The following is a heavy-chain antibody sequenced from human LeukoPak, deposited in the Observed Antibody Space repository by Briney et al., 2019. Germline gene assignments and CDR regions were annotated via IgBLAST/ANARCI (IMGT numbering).Heavy chain of an antibody. CDR1: GGSISSGSYY. Sequence: PSETLSLTCTVSGGSISSGSYYWNWLRQPAGKGLEWIGRIYTSGSTNYNPSLKSRVTISVDTSKNQFSLRLSSVTAADTAVYYCARGDVDILPTPNFDYWGQGTLVTVSS. CDR2: IYTSGST. CDR3: ARGDVDILPTPNFDY. V-gene: IGHV4-61*02. D-gene: IGHD5-12*01. J-gene: IGHJ4*02.